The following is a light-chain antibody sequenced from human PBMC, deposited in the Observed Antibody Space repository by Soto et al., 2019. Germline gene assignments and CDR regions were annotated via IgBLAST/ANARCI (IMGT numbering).Light chain of an antibody. CDR3: QQYGGSPST. CDR2: GAS. CDR1: QSVNSTY. V-gene: IGKV3-20*01. J-gene: IGKJ1*01. Sequence: EIVLTQSPGTLSLSPGERAXXXXXXSQSVNSTYLAWYQQKPGQAPRLLIYGASSRTTGIPARFSGSGSGTDFTLTISRLQPEDFALYYCQQYGGSPSTFGQGTKVDIK.